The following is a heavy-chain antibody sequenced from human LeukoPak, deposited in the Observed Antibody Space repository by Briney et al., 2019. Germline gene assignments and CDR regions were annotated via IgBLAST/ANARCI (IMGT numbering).Heavy chain of an antibody. V-gene: IGHV1-2*02. CDR3: AREGYDSSGYYLYYYYYYMDV. Sequence: ASVKVSCKASGYTFTGYYMHWVRQAPGQGLEWMGWINPNSGGTNYAQKFQGRVTMTRDMSTSTVYMELSSLRSDDTAVYYCAREGYDSSGYYLYYYYYYMDVWGKGTTVTVPS. CDR1: GYTFTGYY. D-gene: IGHD3-22*01. J-gene: IGHJ6*03. CDR2: INPNSGGT.